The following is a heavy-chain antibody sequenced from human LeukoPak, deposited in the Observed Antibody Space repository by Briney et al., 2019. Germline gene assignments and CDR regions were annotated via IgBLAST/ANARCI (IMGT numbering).Heavy chain of an antibody. J-gene: IGHJ6*02. CDR1: GYTFTGYY. D-gene: IGHD3-3*01. CDR3: ARDTDPHYDFWSGYFPGLTGYYYGMDV. CDR2: INPNSGGT. V-gene: IGHV1-2*06. Sequence: ASVKVSCKASGYTFTGYYMHWVRQAPGQGLEWMGRINPNSGGTNYAQKFQGRVTMTRDTSISTAYMELSRLRSDDTAVYYCARDTDPHYDFWSGYFPGLTGYYYGMDVWGQGTTVTVSS.